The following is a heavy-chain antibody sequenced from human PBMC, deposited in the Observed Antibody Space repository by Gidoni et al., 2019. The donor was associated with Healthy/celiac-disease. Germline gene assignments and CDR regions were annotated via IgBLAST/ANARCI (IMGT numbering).Heavy chain of an antibody. V-gene: IGHV3-30*18. D-gene: IGHD2-21*02. CDR1: VFTFSSYG. Sequence: QVQLVESGGGVVQPGRSLRLSCAASVFTFSSYGMHWVRQAPGKGLEWVAAISYDGSNKYYADSVKGRFTISRDSSKNTLYLQMNSLRAEDTAVYYCAKDRDDFLLFFDYWGQGTLVTVSS. CDR3: AKDRDDFLLFFDY. CDR2: ISYDGSNK. J-gene: IGHJ4*02.